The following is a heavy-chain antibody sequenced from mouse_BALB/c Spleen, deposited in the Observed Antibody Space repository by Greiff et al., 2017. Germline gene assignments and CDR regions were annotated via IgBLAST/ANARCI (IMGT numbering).Heavy chain of an antibody. Sequence: QVQLQQSGPGLVQPSQSLSITCTASGFSLTSYGVHWVRQSPGKGLEWLGVIWSGGSTDYNAAFISRLSISKDNSKSQVFFKMNSLQANDTAIYYCARFKVVSPYYAMDYWGQGTSVTVSS. CDR1: GFSLTSYG. D-gene: IGHD1-1*01. CDR3: ARFKVVSPYYAMDY. J-gene: IGHJ4*01. CDR2: IWSGGST. V-gene: IGHV2-2*02.